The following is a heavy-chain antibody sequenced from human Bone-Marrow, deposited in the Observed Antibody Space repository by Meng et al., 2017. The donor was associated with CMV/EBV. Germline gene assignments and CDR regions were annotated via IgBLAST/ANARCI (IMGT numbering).Heavy chain of an antibody. V-gene: IGHV3-48*04. D-gene: IGHD3-3*01. CDR1: GFTFSSYS. CDR3: ARDRPQWRYYDFWSGYYTEYYFDY. CDR2: ISSSSSTI. J-gene: IGHJ4*02. Sequence: GGSLRLSCAASGFTFSSYSMNWVRQAPGKGLEWVSYISSSSSTIYYADSVKGRFTISRDNAKNSLYLQMNSLRAEDTAVYYCARDRPQWRYYDFWSGYYTEYYFDYWGQGTLVTVSS.